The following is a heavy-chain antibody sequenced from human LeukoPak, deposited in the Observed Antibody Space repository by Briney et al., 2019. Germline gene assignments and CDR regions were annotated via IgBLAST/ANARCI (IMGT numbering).Heavy chain of an antibody. Sequence: GGSLRLSCVASGFTFSSYSMNWVRQAPGKGLEWVSYIGSGSGTIYYADSVKGRFTISRDNAKNSLYLQMNSLRAEDTAVYYCARERTLVGAIIDYWGQGTLVTVSS. CDR2: IGSGSGTI. V-gene: IGHV3-48*01. D-gene: IGHD1-26*01. CDR1: GFTFSSYS. CDR3: ARERTLVGAIIDY. J-gene: IGHJ4*02.